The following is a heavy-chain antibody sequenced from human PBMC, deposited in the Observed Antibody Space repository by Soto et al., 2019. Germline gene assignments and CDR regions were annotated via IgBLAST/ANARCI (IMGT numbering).Heavy chain of an antibody. Sequence: EVQLVESGGVVVQPGGSLRLSCAASGFTFDDYTMHWVRQAPGKGLEWVSLISWDGGSTYYADSVKGRFTIPRDNSKNSLYLQMNSLRTEDTALYYCAKGRPAGELFDYWGQGTLVTVSS. CDR3: AKGRPAGELFDY. CDR2: ISWDGGST. CDR1: GFTFDDYT. V-gene: IGHV3-43*01. D-gene: IGHD1-7*01. J-gene: IGHJ4*02.